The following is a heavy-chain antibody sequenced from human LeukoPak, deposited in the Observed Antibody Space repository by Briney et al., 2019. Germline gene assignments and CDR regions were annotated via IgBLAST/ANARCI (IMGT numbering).Heavy chain of an antibody. CDR2: IYGSSYST. CDR1: GFSFSSYA. Sequence: GGCLRLSCADSGFSFSSYAMSWVRQGPGKGLEWVSSIYGSSYSTFYAKSVEGRFTISRDNSKSTLFLQMNSLGAEDTAVYYCAKGTLSSARLGYFDYWGQGDLVIVSS. D-gene: IGHD1-26*01. J-gene: IGHJ4*02. V-gene: IGHV3-23*01. CDR3: AKGTLSSARLGYFDY.